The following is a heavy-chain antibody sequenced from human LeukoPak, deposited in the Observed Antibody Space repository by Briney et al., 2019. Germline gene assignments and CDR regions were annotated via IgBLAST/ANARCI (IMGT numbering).Heavy chain of an antibody. J-gene: IGHJ4*02. V-gene: IGHV3-66*01. D-gene: IGHD3-9*01. CDR2: IYSGGST. Sequence: GGSLRLSCAASGFTVSSNYMSWVRQASGKGLEWVSVIYSGGSTYYADSVKGRFTISRDNSKNTLYLQMNSLRAEDTAVYYCARAPLIYDILTGYSAPYFDYWGQGTLVTVSS. CDR1: GFTVSSNY. CDR3: ARAPLIYDILTGYSAPYFDY.